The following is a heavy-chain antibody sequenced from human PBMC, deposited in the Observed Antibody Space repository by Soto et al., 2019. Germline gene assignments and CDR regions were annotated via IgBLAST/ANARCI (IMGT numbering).Heavy chain of an antibody. CDR1: GFTFSSYC. CDR3: AKDTIAVAGPDAFDI. V-gene: IGHV3-30*18. D-gene: IGHD6-19*01. Sequence: GGSLRLSCAAPGFTFSSYCMHWVRQAPGKGLEWVAVISYDGSNKYYADSVKGRFTISRDNSKNTLYLQMNSLRAEDTAVYYCAKDTIAVAGPDAFDIWGQGTMVTVSS. J-gene: IGHJ3*02. CDR2: ISYDGSNK.